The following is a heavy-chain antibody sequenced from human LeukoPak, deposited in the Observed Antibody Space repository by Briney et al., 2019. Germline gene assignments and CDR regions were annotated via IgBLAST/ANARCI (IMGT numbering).Heavy chain of an antibody. Sequence: EGSLRLSCAASGFTFSSYDMHWVRQATGKGLEWVSAITTRGDTYYSGSVKGRFTIPRENAKNSLYLQMNSLRAGDAAVYYCARGLYSSGWYVPELDYWGQGTLVAVSS. D-gene: IGHD6-19*01. CDR1: GFTFSSYD. CDR3: ARGLYSSGWYVPELDY. V-gene: IGHV3-13*04. J-gene: IGHJ4*02. CDR2: ITTRGDT.